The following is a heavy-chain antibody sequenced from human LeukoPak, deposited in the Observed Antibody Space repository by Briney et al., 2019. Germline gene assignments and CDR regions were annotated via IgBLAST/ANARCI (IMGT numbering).Heavy chain of an antibody. CDR1: GFTVSNKY. CDR3: ARDPYNGNYGDSYYYYMDV. Sequence: GGSLRLSCAASGFTVSNKYMTWVRQAPGKGLEWVSSITSSSSYTFYADSVKGRFTISRDNAKNSLYLQMNSLRAEDTAIYYCARDPYNGNYGDSYYYYMDVWGKGTTVTISS. V-gene: IGHV3-21*01. CDR2: ITSSSSYT. J-gene: IGHJ6*03. D-gene: IGHD1-26*01.